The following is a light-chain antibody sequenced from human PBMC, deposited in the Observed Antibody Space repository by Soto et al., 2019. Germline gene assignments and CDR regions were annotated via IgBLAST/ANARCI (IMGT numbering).Light chain of an antibody. CDR2: DAS. V-gene: IGKV3-11*01. CDR1: QSISNY. CDR3: PQYYNWTRT. Sequence: EIVFTQSPATLSLSPGETATLSCRASQSISNYLAWYPHKPGQAPRLLIFDASNRATGIPARFSGSGAGTACTRTISRLEPGDVAVDYCPQYYNWTRTFGQGTRLEIK. J-gene: IGKJ5*01.